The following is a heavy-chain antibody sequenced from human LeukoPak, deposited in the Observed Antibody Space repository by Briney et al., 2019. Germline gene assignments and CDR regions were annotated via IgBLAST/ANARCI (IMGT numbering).Heavy chain of an antibody. V-gene: IGHV3-23*01. Sequence: GGSLRLSCAASGFTFSSYAMSWVRQAPGKGLEWVSTISGGGGNTAYADSVKGRFTISRDNSKNTLYLQMSSLRAEDTAVYFCVRGYSFGPYGMDVWGQGTTVTVSS. J-gene: IGHJ6*02. CDR1: GFTFSSYA. D-gene: IGHD2-15*01. CDR3: VRGYSFGPYGMDV. CDR2: ISGGGGNT.